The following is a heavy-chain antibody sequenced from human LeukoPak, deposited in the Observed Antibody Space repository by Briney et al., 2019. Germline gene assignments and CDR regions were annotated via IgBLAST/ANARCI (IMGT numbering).Heavy chain of an antibody. D-gene: IGHD4-17*01. CDR3: ARVPPDVYGDYYYFDY. CDR1: GFTFDDYG. V-gene: IGHV3-20*04. J-gene: IGHJ4*02. CDR2: INWNGGNT. Sequence: GGSLRLSCAASGFTFDDYGMSWVRQAPGKGLEWVAGINWNGGNTGYSDSVKGRFTISRVNAKNSLYLQMNSLRAEDTALYYCARVPPDVYGDYYYFDYWGQGTLVTVSS.